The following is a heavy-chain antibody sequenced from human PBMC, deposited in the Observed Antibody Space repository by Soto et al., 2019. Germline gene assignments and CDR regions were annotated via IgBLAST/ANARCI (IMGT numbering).Heavy chain of an antibody. CDR3: ARGGVCGGDCPVFDF. CDR1: GYPFTSYA. V-gene: IGHV1-18*01. D-gene: IGHD2-21*02. CDR2: ITAYNGNT. Sequence: QVQLVQSGAEVKKPGASVKVSCKTSGYPFTSYAISWVRQAPGQGLEWMGWITAYNGNTNYAQKPQGRVTMTTDTSTSTAYMELRSLRSDDTAVYYCARGGVCGGDCPVFDFWGQGTLVTVSS. J-gene: IGHJ4*02.